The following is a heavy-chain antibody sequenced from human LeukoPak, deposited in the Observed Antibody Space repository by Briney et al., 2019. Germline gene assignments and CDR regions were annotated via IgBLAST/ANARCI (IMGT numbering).Heavy chain of an antibody. CDR2: ISGSGGTT. V-gene: IGHV3-23*01. J-gene: IGHJ3*02. D-gene: IGHD4-17*01. Sequence: GSLRLSCAASGFTFSDYAMIWVRQAPGKGLEWVSAISGSGGTTYYADSVKGRFTISRDNSKNTLFLQVNSLRAEDTAVYYCGKDPNGDYIGAFDMWGQGTMVTVSP. CDR1: GFTFSDYA. CDR3: GKDPNGDYIGAFDM.